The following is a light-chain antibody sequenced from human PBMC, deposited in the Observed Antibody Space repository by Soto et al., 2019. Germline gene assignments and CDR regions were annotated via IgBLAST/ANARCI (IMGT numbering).Light chain of an antibody. CDR2: GAS. CDR1: QSVSSN. V-gene: IGKV3-20*01. CDR3: QLYGPSLTWT. Sequence: EIVMTQSPATLSVSPGERATLSCRASQSVSSNLAWYQQKPGQAPRLLIFGASGRATGIPDRFSGSGSGTDFTLTISRLEPEDFAVYYCQLYGPSLTWTFGQGTKVDIK. J-gene: IGKJ1*01.